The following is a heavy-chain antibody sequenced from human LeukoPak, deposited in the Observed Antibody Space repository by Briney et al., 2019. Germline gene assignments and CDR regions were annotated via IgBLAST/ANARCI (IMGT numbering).Heavy chain of an antibody. CDR1: GFTFSSYA. J-gene: IGHJ4*02. D-gene: IGHD5-24*01. CDR2: ISYDGGNK. Sequence: GGSLRLSCAASGFTFSSYAMHWVRQAPGKGPEWVAVISYDGGNKYYADSVKGRFTISRDNSKNTLYLQMNSLRAEDTAVYYCAQMGYWGQGTLVTVSS. V-gene: IGHV3-30*04. CDR3: AQMGY.